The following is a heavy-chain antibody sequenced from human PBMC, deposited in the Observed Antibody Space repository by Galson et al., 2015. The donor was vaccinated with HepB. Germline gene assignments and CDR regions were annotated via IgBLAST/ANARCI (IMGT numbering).Heavy chain of an antibody. D-gene: IGHD5-18*01. J-gene: IGHJ4*02. CDR3: ARGALDTAMIYFDY. CDR2: ISVYNGNT. V-gene: IGHV1-18*04. Sequence: QSGAEVKKPGASVKVSCKASAYTFISYGISWVRQAPGQGLEWMGWISVYNGNTDYAQKLQGRVTMTTDTSTSTAYMELRSLRSDDTAVYYCARGALDTAMIYFDYWGQGTLVTVSS. CDR1: AYTFISYG.